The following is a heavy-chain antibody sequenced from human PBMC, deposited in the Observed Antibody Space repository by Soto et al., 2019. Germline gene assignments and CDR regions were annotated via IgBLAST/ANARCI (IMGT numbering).Heavy chain of an antibody. CDR2: MNPNSGNT. CDR1: GYTFTSYD. CDR3: ARERCYGLDY. J-gene: IGHJ4*02. D-gene: IGHD5-18*01. V-gene: IGHV1-8*01. Sequence: QVQLVQSGAEVKKPGASVKVSCKASGYTFTSYDINWVRQATGQGLEWMGWMNPNSGNTVYAQKFQGRVTMTTNSAISTVIMELSTLRSDATVVYYCARERCYGLDYWAQGTLVTVSS.